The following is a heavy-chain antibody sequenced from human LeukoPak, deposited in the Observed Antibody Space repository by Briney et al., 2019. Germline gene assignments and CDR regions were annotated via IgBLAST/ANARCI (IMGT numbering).Heavy chain of an antibody. J-gene: IGHJ4*02. CDR2: INWNGGST. V-gene: IGHV3-20*04. CDR1: GFTFDDYG. D-gene: IGHD3-3*01. Sequence: PGGSLRLSSAASGFTFDDYGMSWVRQAPGKGLEWVSGINWNGGSTGYADSVKGRFTISRDNAKNSLYLQMNSLRAEDTAVYYCARDRRFLEWLLSAFDYWGQGTLVTVSS. CDR3: ARDRRFLEWLLSAFDY.